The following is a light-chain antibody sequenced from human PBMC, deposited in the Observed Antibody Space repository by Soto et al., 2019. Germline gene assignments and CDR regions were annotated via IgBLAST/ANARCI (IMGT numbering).Light chain of an antibody. V-gene: IGLV1-47*01. J-gene: IGLJ2*01. CDR3: ATWDDSLSGVV. CDR2: TNN. CDR1: SSNIGVNY. Sequence: QSVLTQPPSASGPPGQRVTSSCSGSSSNIGVNYVYWYQQLPGTAPKLLIYTNNQRPSGVPDRFSGSKSGTSASLAISGLRSEDEADYHCATWDDSLSGVVFGGGTKLTVL.